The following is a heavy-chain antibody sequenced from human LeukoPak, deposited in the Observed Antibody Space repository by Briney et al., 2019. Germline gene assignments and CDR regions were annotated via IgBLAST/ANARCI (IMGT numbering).Heavy chain of an antibody. D-gene: IGHD3-22*01. CDR2: IIPIFGTA. CDR3: ARIITMIAGSWFDP. Sequence: ASVTVSCKASGGTFSSYAISWVRQAPGQGLEWMGGIIPIFGTANYAQKFQGRVTITADESTSTAYMELSSLRSEDTAVYYCARIITMIAGSWFDPWGQGTLVTVSS. J-gene: IGHJ5*02. V-gene: IGHV1-69*13. CDR1: GGTFSSYA.